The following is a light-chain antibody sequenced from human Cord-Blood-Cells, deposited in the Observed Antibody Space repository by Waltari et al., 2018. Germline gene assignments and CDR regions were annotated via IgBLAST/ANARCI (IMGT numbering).Light chain of an antibody. V-gene: IGLV1-44*01. Sequence: QSVLTQPPSASGTPRQRVTISCSGSSSNIGSNTVNWYQQLPGTAPKLLIYSNNQRPSGVPDRFAGSKSGTSASLASSGLQSEDEADYYCAAWDDSLNGWVFGGGTKLTVL. CDR2: SNN. J-gene: IGLJ3*02. CDR3: AAWDDSLNGWV. CDR1: SSNIGSNT.